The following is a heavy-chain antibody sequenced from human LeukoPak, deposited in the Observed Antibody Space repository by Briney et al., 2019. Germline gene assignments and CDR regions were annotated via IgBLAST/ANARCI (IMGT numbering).Heavy chain of an antibody. Sequence: ASVKVSCKASGYTLTDYYMHWVRQAPGQGLEWMGRINPNSGGTNYAQKFQGRVTMTRDTSISTVYMELSRLRSDDTAVYYCARVGYYKSSGYYEYWGQGTLVTVSS. CDR2: INPNSGGT. D-gene: IGHD3-22*01. J-gene: IGHJ4*02. V-gene: IGHV1-2*06. CDR1: GYTLTDYY. CDR3: ARVGYYKSSGYYEY.